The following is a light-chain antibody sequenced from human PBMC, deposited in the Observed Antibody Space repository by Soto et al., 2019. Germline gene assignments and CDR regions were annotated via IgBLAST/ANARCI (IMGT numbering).Light chain of an antibody. CDR1: SSDIGAYNF. CDR3: KSYAGSNTYV. Sequence: QSALTQPPSASGSPGQSVTISCTGTSSDIGAYNFVSWYQQHPGKAPRLIIYEVVQRPSGVPDRFSGSKSGNTASLTVSGLQAADEADYFCKSYAGSNTYVFGSGTKVTVL. J-gene: IGLJ1*01. V-gene: IGLV2-8*01. CDR2: EVV.